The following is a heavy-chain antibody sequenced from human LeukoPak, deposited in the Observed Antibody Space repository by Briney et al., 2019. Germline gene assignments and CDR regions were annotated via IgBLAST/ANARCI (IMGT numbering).Heavy chain of an antibody. V-gene: IGHV3-48*04. CDR3: AKLIVVVAANAQFDY. J-gene: IGHJ4*02. D-gene: IGHD2-15*01. CDR2: ISGNGGTT. CDR1: GFSFGSYG. Sequence: GESLRLSCAASGFSFGSYGLSWVRQAPGKGPQWVSYISGNGGTTHYADSVEGRFTISRDNAKNSLYLQMSSLRAEDTAVYYCAKLIVVVAANAQFDYWGQGTLVTVSS.